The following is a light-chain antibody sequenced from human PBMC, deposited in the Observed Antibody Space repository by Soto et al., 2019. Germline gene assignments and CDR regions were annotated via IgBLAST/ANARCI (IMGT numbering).Light chain of an antibody. Sequence: EIVLTQSPDTLSLSPGDRATLFCRASQSLSIGSLAWYQQKPCEAPRLLIYAASTRHTGIPDRFNGSGSGTEFVLSINRLEPEDFAVYYCQQYGSAPFTFGPGTKVEIK. CDR1: QSLSIGS. J-gene: IGKJ3*01. CDR2: AAS. V-gene: IGKV3-20*01. CDR3: QQYGSAPFT.